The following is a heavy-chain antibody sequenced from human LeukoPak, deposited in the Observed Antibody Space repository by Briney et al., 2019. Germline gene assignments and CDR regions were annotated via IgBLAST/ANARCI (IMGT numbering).Heavy chain of an antibody. CDR2: IKHDGSEK. Sequence: GGSLRLSCVASGFTFSLYWMTWVRQAPGKGLEWVANIKHDGSEKYYVDSVKGRFTISRDNAKKSLYPQMNSLRGEDTAAYYCARGRSTEYWGQGTLVTVSS. CDR3: ARGRSTEY. CDR1: GFTFSLYW. J-gene: IGHJ4*02. V-gene: IGHV3-7*01.